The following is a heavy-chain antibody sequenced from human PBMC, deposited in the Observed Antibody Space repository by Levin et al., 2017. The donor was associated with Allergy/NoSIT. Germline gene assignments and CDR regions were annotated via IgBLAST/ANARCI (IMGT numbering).Heavy chain of an antibody. Sequence: AASVKVSCKASGYTFTDYYIQWVRQAPGQGLEWMGWINTNSGGTTYAQKFQGRVTMTRDTSVSTGYMELSRLRSDDTAVYYCARRYCSGGSCYRDYWGQGTLVTVSS. CDR2: INTNSGGT. V-gene: IGHV1-2*02. D-gene: IGHD2-15*01. CDR1: GYTFTDYY. CDR3: ARRYCSGGSCYRDY. J-gene: IGHJ4*02.